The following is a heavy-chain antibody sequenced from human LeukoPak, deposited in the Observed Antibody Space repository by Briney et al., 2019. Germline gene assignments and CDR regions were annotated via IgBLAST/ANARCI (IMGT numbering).Heavy chain of an antibody. V-gene: IGHV1-2*02. CDR1: GYTFTGYY. D-gene: IGHD2/OR15-2a*01. CDR3: VRGTTDAYFDY. Sequence: ASVKVSCKASGYTFTGYYMHWVRQAPGQGLEWMGWINSNSGGTNYAQKFQGRVTMTRDTSTSTAYMDLSRLRSDDTAVYYCVRGTTDAYFDYWGQGTLVTVSS. J-gene: IGHJ4*02. CDR2: INSNSGGT.